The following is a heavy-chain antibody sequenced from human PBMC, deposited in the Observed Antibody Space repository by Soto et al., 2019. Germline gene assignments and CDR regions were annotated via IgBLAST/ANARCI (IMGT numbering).Heavy chain of an antibody. CDR1: GGTFSSYA. J-gene: IGHJ5*02. V-gene: IGHV1-69*12. CDR3: ARDITVTSSNWFDP. D-gene: IGHD4-17*01. Sequence: QVQLVQSGAEVKKPGSSVKVSCKASGGTFSSYAISCVRQAPGQGLEWVGGIIPIFGTANYAQKFQGRVTITADESTSTAYMELSSLRSEDTAVYYCARDITVTSSNWFDPWGQGTLVTVSS. CDR2: IIPIFGTA.